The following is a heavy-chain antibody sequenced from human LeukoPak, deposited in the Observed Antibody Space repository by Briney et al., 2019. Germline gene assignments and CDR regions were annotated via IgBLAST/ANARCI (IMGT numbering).Heavy chain of an antibody. CDR2: ISYDGSNK. CDR1: GFTFSSYA. Sequence: GRSLRLSCAASGFTFSSYAMHWVRQAPGKVLEWVAVISYDGSNKYYADSVKGRFTISRDNSKNTLYLQMNSRRAEDTAVYYCARDFDYWGQGTLVTVSS. CDR3: ARDFDY. V-gene: IGHV3-30-3*01. J-gene: IGHJ4*02.